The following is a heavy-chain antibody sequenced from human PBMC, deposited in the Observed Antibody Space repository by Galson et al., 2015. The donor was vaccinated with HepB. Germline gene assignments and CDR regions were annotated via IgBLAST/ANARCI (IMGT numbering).Heavy chain of an antibody. CDR2: IWYDSTHG. J-gene: IGHJ4*02. D-gene: IGHD3-10*01. Sequence: SLRLSCAASGFTFSNHGMHWVRQAPGKGLECVAYIWYDSTHGYYAASVKGRFTISRDNSKNTLYLYMNSLRAEDTAVYYCARYNNEVGGSEVADSVPGTPITGSS. CDR1: GFTFSNHG. V-gene: IGHV3-33*01. CDR3: ARYNNEVGGSEVAD.